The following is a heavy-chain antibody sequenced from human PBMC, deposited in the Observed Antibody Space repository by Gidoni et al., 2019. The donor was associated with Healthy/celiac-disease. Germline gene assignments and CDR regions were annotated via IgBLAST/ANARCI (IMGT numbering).Heavy chain of an antibody. CDR3: ARPQVAGSVSPSDAFDI. CDR2: IYYSGST. Sequence: QLQLQESGPGLVKPSETLSLTCTVSGGSISSSSCYWGWIRQPPGKGLEWIGSIYYSGSTYYNPSLKSRVTISVDTSKNQFSLKLSSVTAADTAVYYCARPQVAGSVSPSDAFDIWGQGTMVTVSS. J-gene: IGHJ3*02. CDR1: GGSISSSSCY. V-gene: IGHV4-39*01. D-gene: IGHD2-15*01.